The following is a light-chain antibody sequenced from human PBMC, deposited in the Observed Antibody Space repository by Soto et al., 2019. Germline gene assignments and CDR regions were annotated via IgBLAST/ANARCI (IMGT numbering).Light chain of an antibody. V-gene: IGKV3-15*01. CDR2: AAS. CDR1: QSVSSS. CDR3: QQYNNWLT. J-gene: IGKJ4*01. Sequence: EIVMTQSPATLSVSPGERATLSCRASQSVSSSLAWYQQKPGQAPRLLIYAASTRATGIPARFSGSGSGTEFTLTISSLQSEDFAVYYCQQYNNWLTFGGGTKVEIK.